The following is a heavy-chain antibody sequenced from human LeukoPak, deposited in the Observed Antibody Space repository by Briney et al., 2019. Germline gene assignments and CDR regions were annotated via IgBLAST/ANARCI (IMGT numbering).Heavy chain of an antibody. Sequence: SETLSLTCAVYGGSFSGYYWSWIRQPLGKGLEWIGEINHSGSTNYNPSLKSRVTISVDTSKNQFSLKLSSVTAADTAVYYCARGTHGYSSGWFDYWGQGTLVTVSS. CDR2: INHSGST. V-gene: IGHV4-34*01. CDR1: GGSFSGYY. D-gene: IGHD6-19*01. J-gene: IGHJ4*02. CDR3: ARGTHGYSSGWFDY.